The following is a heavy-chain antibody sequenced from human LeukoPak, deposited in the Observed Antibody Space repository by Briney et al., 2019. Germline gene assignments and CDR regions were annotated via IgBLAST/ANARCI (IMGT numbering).Heavy chain of an antibody. CDR3: ARETGVAEQTDNWFVDL. J-gene: IGHJ2*01. CDR1: GGSISTSY. CDR2: IYYRGAT. D-gene: IGHD1-1*01. V-gene: IGHV4-59*01. Sequence: SETLSLTCVVAGGSISTSYWSWIRQPPGKGLEWIGYIYYRGATKYNPSLKRRVTISVDTSKNQFSLNLDSVTAADTVVYYCARETGVAEQTDNWFVDLWGRGTLVTVSS.